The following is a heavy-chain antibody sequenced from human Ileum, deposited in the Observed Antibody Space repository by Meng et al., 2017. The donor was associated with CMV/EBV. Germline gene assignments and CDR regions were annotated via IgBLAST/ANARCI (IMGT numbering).Heavy chain of an antibody. CDR2: INPNTGDT. J-gene: IGHJ4*02. D-gene: IGHD3-3*01. CDR1: GYTFSDWY. CDR3: ARGRTYYDM. V-gene: IGHV1-2*02. Sequence: ASVKVSCKSSGYTFSDWYLHWVRQAPGQGLEWMGWINPNTGDTNYAQKFQGRVTMTRDSSISTAYMELNRLTSDDTAVYYCARGRTYYDMWAQGTLVTVSS.